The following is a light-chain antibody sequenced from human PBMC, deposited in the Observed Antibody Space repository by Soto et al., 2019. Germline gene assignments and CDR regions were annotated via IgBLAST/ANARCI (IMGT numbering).Light chain of an antibody. CDR1: SSDVGGYNY. V-gene: IGLV2-8*01. CDR3: QTYAGSSNV. Sequence: QSVLTQPPSASGSPGQSVAISCTGTSSDVGGYNYVSWYQQHPGKAPKLMIYEVNKRPSGVPDRFSGSKSGNTASLTISGLQPEDEADYYCQTYAGSSNVFGTGTKVTVL. CDR2: EVN. J-gene: IGLJ1*01.